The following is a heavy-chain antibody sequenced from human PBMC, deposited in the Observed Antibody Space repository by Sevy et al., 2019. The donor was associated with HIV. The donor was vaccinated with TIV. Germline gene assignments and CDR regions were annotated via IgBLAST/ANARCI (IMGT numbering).Heavy chain of an antibody. CDR2: ISYDGSNK. J-gene: IGHJ6*02. Sequence: GGSLRLSCAASGFTFSSYAMHWVRQAPGKGLEWVTVISYDGSNKYYADSVKGRFTISRDNSKNTLYLQMNSLRAEDTAVYYCARAYGGKSLGYYYGMDVWGQGTTVTVSS. V-gene: IGHV3-30*04. CDR3: ARAYGGKSLGYYYGMDV. D-gene: IGHD4-17*01. CDR1: GFTFSSYA.